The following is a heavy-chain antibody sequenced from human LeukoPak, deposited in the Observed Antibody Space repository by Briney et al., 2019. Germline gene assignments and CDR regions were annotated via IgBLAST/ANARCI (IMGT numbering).Heavy chain of an antibody. V-gene: IGHV3-23*01. D-gene: IGHD5-24*01. CDR1: GSTFSSNA. CDR2: ISGDGGIT. Sequence: GGSLRLSCAASGSTFSSNAMSWVRQAPGKGLEWVSTISGDGGITYYADSVKGRFTISRDNSKNTLYLQMNSLRVEDTAVYYCARGDGYNFFDYWGQGTLVTVSS. CDR3: ARGDGYNFFDY. J-gene: IGHJ4*02.